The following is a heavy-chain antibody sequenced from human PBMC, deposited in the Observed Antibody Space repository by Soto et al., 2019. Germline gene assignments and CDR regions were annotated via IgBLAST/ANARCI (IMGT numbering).Heavy chain of an antibody. Sequence: EVQLVESGGGLVKPGGSLRLSCAASGFTFSSYRMNWVRQAPGKGLEWVSSISSSSSYIYYADSVKGRFTISRDNAKNSLYLQMNSLRAEDTAVYYCARDHNAYSSSSPYFDPWGQGTLVTVSS. CDR3: ARDHNAYSSSSPYFDP. J-gene: IGHJ5*02. V-gene: IGHV3-21*01. CDR2: ISSSSSYI. D-gene: IGHD6-6*01. CDR1: GFTFSSYR.